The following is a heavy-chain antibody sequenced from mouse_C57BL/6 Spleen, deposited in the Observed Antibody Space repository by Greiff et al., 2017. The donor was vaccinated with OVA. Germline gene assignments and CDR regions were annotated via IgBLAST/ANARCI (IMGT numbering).Heavy chain of an antibody. V-gene: IGHV1-75*01. CDR2: IFTGSGST. J-gene: IGHJ1*03. D-gene: IGHD2-5*01. Sequence: VKLVESGPELVKPGASVTISCKASGYTFTDYYINWVKQRPGQGLEWIGWIFTGSGSTYYNEKFKDKGTLTVDKSSSTAYILLSSLTSEDSAVYFCASYSNYWYCDVWGTGTTVTVSS. CDR3: ASYSNYWYCDV. CDR1: GYTFTDYY.